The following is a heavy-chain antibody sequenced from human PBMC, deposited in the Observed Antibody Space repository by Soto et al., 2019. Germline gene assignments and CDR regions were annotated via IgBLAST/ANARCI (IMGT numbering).Heavy chain of an antibody. CDR1: GFTFSSYA. D-gene: IGHD2-8*01. Sequence: GGSLRLSCAASGFTFSSYAMSWVRQAPGKGLEWVSAISGSGVNTHYADSVKGRFTISRDNSRNTLYLQMNSLRGEDTAVYYCVSSVSAHFDYWGQGTVVTVSS. J-gene: IGHJ4*02. V-gene: IGHV3-23*01. CDR2: ISGSGVNT. CDR3: VSSVSAHFDY.